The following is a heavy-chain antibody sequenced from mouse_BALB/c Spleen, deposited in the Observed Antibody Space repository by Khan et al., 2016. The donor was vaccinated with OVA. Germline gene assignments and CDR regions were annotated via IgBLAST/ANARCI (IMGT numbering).Heavy chain of an antibody. V-gene: IGHV1-4*01. CDR2: INPSSGYT. CDR1: GYTFTSYM. CDR3: ARDGADYGNDGWFAY. Sequence: VQLQQSGAELARPGASVKMSCKASGYTFTSYMIHWIKQRPGQGLEWIGYINPSSGYTNYNQKFKDKATLTADKSSTTAYMQLSSLTSDDSAVYYCARDGADYGNDGWFAYWGQGTLVTVSA. J-gene: IGHJ3*01. D-gene: IGHD2-14*01.